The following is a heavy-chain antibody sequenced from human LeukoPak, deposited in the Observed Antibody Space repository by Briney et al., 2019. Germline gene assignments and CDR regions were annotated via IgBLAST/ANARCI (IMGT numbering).Heavy chain of an antibody. V-gene: IGHV1-2*02. CDR2: INPNSGGT. Sequence: ASVKVSCKASGYTFTGYYMHWVRQAPGQGLEWMGWINPNSGGTNYAQKFQGRVTMTRDTSISTAYMELSRLRSDDTAVYYCARQGMDYDILTGYYDPYYFDYWGQGTLVTVSS. D-gene: IGHD3-9*01. CDR1: GYTFTGYY. J-gene: IGHJ4*02. CDR3: ARQGMDYDILTGYYDPYYFDY.